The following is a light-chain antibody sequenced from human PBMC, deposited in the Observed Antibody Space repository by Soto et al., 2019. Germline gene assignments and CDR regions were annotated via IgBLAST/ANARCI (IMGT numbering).Light chain of an antibody. V-gene: IGKV1-33*01. CDR3: QQYDDLPIT. Sequence: DIQMTQSPSSLSASVGDRVTITCQASQDISNYLNWYQQKLGKAPKLLIYDASNLETGVPSRFRGSGSGTEFSFNITSLQPEDVATYYCQQYDDLPITFGQGTRLENK. CDR2: DAS. J-gene: IGKJ5*01. CDR1: QDISNY.